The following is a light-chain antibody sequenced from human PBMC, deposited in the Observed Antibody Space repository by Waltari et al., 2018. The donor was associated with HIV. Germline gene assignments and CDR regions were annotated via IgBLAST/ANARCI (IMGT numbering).Light chain of an antibody. Sequence: QSVLNQSPSASGTPGKRVIISCSGSSSNIGSHTVTWYHHFPGTSPKLLIYSYGQRPSGVPERFSGSKSATSASLAISWLRSEDEADYYCATWDDSLNAWVFGGGTKLTVL. J-gene: IGLJ3*02. CDR1: SSNIGSHT. CDR2: SYG. V-gene: IGLV1-44*01. CDR3: ATWDDSLNAWV.